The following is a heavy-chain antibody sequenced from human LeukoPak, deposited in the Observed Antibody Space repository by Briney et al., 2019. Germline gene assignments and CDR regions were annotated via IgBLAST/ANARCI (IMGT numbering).Heavy chain of an antibody. V-gene: IGHV3-15*01. CDR3: TTTPIAVAGTGFDY. CDR2: IKSKTDGGTT. CDR1: GFTFSNAW. Sequence: GGSLRLSCAASGFTFSNAWMSWARQAPGKGLEWVGRIKSKTDGGTTDYAAPVKGRFTISRDDSKNTLYLQMNSLKTEDTAVYYCTTTPIAVAGTGFDYWGQGTLVTVSS. D-gene: IGHD6-19*01. J-gene: IGHJ4*02.